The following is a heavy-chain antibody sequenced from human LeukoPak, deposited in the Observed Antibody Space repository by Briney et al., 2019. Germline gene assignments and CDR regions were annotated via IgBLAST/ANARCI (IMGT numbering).Heavy chain of an antibody. V-gene: IGHV1-18*01. D-gene: IGHD3-16*02. CDR1: GYTFTSYG. CDR2: ISAYNGNT. J-gene: IGHJ4*02. CDR3: ARGRVAITFGGVIVYPPDY. Sequence: ASVKVSCKASGYTFTSYGISWVRQAPGQGLEWMGWISAYNGNTNYAQKLQGRVTMTTDTSTSTAYMELRSLRSDDTAAYYCARGRVAITFGGVIVYPPDYWGQGTLVTVSS.